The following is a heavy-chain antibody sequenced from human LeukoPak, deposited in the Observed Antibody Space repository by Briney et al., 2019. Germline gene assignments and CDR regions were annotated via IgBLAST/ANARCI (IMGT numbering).Heavy chain of an antibody. J-gene: IGHJ3*02. D-gene: IGHD3-22*01. V-gene: IGHV3-30*02. CDR1: GFTFSSYG. CDR3: ARQGLSGYAFDI. Sequence: GGSLRLSCAASGFTFSSYGMHWVRQAPGRGLEWVAFIRYDGSNKYYADSVKGRFTISRDNSKNTLYLQMNSLRAEDTAVYYCARQGLSGYAFDIWGQGTMVTVSS. CDR2: IRYDGSNK.